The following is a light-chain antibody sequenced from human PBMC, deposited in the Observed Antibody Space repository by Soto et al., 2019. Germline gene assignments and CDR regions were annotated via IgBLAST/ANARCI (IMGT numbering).Light chain of an antibody. CDR2: GAS. CDR3: QQYNNWPRT. V-gene: IGKV3-15*01. CDR1: QSVDIN. Sequence: EIVMTQSPATLSVSPGERATLSCRASQSVDINLAWYQKKAGQAPRLLIYGASTRATAIPARFSGSGSGTDFTLTINSLQSEDFAVYYCQQYNNWPRTFGQGTKV. J-gene: IGKJ1*01.